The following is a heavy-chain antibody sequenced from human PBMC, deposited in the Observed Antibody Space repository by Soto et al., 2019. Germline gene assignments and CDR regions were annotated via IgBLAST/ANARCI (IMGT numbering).Heavy chain of an antibody. CDR3: ARDVYSSGWISGMDV. D-gene: IGHD6-19*01. J-gene: IGHJ6*02. Sequence: SETLSLTCTVSGGSISSYYWSWIRQPPGKGLEWIGYIYYSGSTNYNPSLKSRVTISVDTSKSQFSLKLSSVTAADTAVYYCARDVYSSGWISGMDVWGQGTTVTVS. CDR1: GGSISSYY. CDR2: IYYSGST. V-gene: IGHV4-59*01.